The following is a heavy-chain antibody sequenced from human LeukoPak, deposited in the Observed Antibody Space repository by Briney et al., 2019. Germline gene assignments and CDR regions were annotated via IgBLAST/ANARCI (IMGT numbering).Heavy chain of an antibody. J-gene: IGHJ3*02. CDR3: ARVVQSYSSSWSGGEAFDI. CDR2: ISAYNGNT. D-gene: IGHD6-13*01. CDR1: GYTFTSYG. V-gene: IGHV1-18*01. Sequence: GASVKVSCKASGYTFTSYGISWVRQAPGQGLEWMGWISAYNGNTNYAQKLQGRVTMTTDTSTSTAYMELRSLRSDDTAVYYCARVVQSYSSSWSGGEAFDIWGQGTMVTVSS.